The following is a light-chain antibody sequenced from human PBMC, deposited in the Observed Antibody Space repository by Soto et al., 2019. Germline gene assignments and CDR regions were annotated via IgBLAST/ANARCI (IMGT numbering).Light chain of an antibody. CDR1: QSISSW. Sequence: DIQMTQSPSTLSASVGDRVTITCRASQSISSWLAWYQQKPGKAPKLLIYDASSLESGVPSRFSGSGSGTEFTLTISSLQPDDFANYYCQQYNSYQGTFGQGTKVDIK. CDR2: DAS. J-gene: IGKJ1*01. V-gene: IGKV1-5*01. CDR3: QQYNSYQGT.